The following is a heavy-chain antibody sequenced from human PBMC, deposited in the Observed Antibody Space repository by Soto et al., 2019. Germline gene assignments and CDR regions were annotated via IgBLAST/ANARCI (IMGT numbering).Heavy chain of an antibody. CDR3: ETAIGSDSLEFFHD. J-gene: IGHJ1*01. D-gene: IGHD1-26*01. V-gene: IGHV3-11*06. CDR2: ISISGTYI. Sequence: PGGSLRLSCAASGFIVSDYYMSWIRQAPGKGLEWIAYISISGTYINYADSVKGRFTISRDNDENTVYLQMNSLRIDDTAVYFCETAIGSDSLEFFHDWGHGTLLTVSS. CDR1: GFIVSDYY.